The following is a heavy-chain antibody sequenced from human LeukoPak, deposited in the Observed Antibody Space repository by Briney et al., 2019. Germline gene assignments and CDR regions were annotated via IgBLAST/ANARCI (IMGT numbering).Heavy chain of an antibody. V-gene: IGHV3-21*01. CDR2: ISSSSSYI. CDR3: AELGITMIGGV. D-gene: IGHD3-10*02. CDR1: GFPFSSYS. Sequence: GGSLRLSCAASGFPFSSYSMTWVRQAPGKGLEWVSSISSSSSYIYYADSVKGRFTISRDNAKNSLYLQMNSLRAEDTAVYYCAELGITMIGGVWGKGTTVTISS. J-gene: IGHJ6*04.